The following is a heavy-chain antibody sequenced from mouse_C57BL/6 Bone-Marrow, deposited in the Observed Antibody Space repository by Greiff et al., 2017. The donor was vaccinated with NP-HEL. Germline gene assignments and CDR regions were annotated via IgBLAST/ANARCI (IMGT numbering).Heavy chain of an antibody. CDR1: GFTFSSYT. CDR3: ARTRTTVVATHWYFDV. Sequence: EVQVVESGGGLVKPGGSLKLSCAASGFTFSSYTMSWVRQTPEKRLEWVATISGGGGNTYYPDSVKGRFTISRDNAKNTLYLQMSSLRSEDTALYYCARTRTTVVATHWYFDVWGTGTTVTVSS. J-gene: IGHJ1*03. CDR2: ISGGGGNT. V-gene: IGHV5-9*01. D-gene: IGHD1-1*01.